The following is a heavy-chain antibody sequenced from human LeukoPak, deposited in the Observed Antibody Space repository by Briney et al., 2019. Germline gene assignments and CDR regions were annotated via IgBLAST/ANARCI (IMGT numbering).Heavy chain of an antibody. CDR2: ISHDGSKK. CDR3: AKDPYRGSFEYFQH. D-gene: IGHD1-26*01. Sequence: GGSLRLSCAASGFTFSSYGMHWVRRAPGKGLEWVAVISHDGSKKYYADSVKGRFTISRDNSKNTLYLQMNSLRDEDTAVYYCAKDPYRGSFEYFQHRGQGTLVTVSS. J-gene: IGHJ1*01. CDR1: GFTFSSYG. V-gene: IGHV3-30*18.